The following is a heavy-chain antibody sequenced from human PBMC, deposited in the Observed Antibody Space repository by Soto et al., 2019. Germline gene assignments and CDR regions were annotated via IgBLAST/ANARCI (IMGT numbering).Heavy chain of an antibody. Sequence: GGSLRLSCVASGFTFSSYSMNCVRQAPGRGLDWVSFISISSSTIYYADSVKGRFTISRDNAKNSLYLPMNSLRHEDTAVYYSARDSRGRAYSTSRMIRGVMAVRGQGTPVTVSS. D-gene: IGHD6-6*01. CDR3: ARDSRGRAYSTSRMIRGVMAV. V-gene: IGHV3-48*02. J-gene: IGHJ6*02. CDR1: GFTFSSYS. CDR2: ISISSSTI.